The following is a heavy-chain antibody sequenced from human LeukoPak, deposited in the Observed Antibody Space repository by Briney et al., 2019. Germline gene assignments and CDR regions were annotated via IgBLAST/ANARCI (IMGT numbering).Heavy chain of an antibody. CDR1: GFTFSSYA. CDR2: ISGSGGST. V-gene: IGHV3-23*01. J-gene: IGHJ4*02. Sequence: PGGSLRLSCAASGFTFSSYAMSWVRQAPGKGLEWVSAISGSGGSTYYADSVKGRFTISRDNSKNTLYLQMNSLRAEDTAVYYCAKGRRIAARPGWYYFDYWGQGTLVTVSS. CDR3: AKGRRIAARPGWYYFDY. D-gene: IGHD6-6*01.